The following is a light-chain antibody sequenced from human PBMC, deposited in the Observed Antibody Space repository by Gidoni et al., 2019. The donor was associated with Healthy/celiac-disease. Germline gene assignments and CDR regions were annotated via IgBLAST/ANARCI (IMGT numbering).Light chain of an antibody. J-gene: IGLJ3*02. CDR1: KLGAKY. CDR3: QAWDSWV. Sequence: SYALTQPPSVSVSPGQTDSITCSGDKLGAKYACWYQQKPGQSPVLVIYQDSKRPSGIPERFSGSNSGNTATLTISGTQAMDEADYYCQAWDSWVFGGGTKLTVL. CDR2: QDS. V-gene: IGLV3-1*01.